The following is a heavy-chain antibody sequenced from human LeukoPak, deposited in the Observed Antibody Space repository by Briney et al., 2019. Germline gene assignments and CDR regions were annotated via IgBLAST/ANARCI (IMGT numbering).Heavy chain of an antibody. Sequence: GASVKVSCKASGYTFSNHPTIWVRQAPGQGLEWMGWINTNTGNPTYAQGFTGRFVFSLDTSVSTAYLQISSLKAEDTAMYYCARGGFSRGQGSPFDYWGQGTLVTVSS. CDR3: ARGGFSRGQGSPFDY. V-gene: IGHV7-4-1*02. CDR1: GYTFSNHP. D-gene: IGHD6-19*01. J-gene: IGHJ4*02. CDR2: INTNTGNP.